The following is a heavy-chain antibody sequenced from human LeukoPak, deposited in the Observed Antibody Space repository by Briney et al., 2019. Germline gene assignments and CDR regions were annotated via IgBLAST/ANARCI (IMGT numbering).Heavy chain of an antibody. D-gene: IGHD3-9*01. CDR1: GGSFSGYY. Sequence: SETLSLTCAVYGGSFSGYYWSWIRQHPGKGLEWIGYIYYSGSTYYNPSLKSRVTISVDTSKNQFSLKLSSVTAADTAVYYCASWNFDWLLPVDYWGQGTLVTVSS. V-gene: IGHV4-31*11. J-gene: IGHJ4*02. CDR2: IYYSGST. CDR3: ASWNFDWLLPVDY.